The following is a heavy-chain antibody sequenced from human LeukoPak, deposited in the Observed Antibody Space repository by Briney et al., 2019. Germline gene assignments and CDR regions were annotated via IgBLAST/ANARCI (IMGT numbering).Heavy chain of an antibody. Sequence: PSETLSLTCSVSGGSISSSGYYWGWLRQPPGKGLEWIASIYYSGSTYYNPSLKSRVTMSVDTSKNQFSLKLSSVTAADTAVYYCARGGYDSSGYRPFGYWGQGTLVTVSS. J-gene: IGHJ4*02. CDR1: GGSISSSGYY. CDR3: ARGGYDSSGYRPFGY. CDR2: IYYSGST. D-gene: IGHD3-22*01. V-gene: IGHV4-39*07.